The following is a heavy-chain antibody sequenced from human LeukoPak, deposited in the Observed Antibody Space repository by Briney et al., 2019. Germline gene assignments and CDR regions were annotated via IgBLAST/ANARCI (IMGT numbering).Heavy chain of an antibody. CDR2: INDDGSEK. D-gene: IGHD3-16*02. V-gene: IGHV3-7*01. J-gene: IGHJ4*02. Sequence: GGSLRLFCAASGFPFTSYWMVWVRQAPGKGLEWVANINDDGSEKNYLESLKGRFTISRDNANNSVSLHMTALRAEDTAIYYCGRIFNIWGTFRNTWGQGTQVTVSS. CDR1: GFPFTSYW. CDR3: GRIFNIWGTFRNT.